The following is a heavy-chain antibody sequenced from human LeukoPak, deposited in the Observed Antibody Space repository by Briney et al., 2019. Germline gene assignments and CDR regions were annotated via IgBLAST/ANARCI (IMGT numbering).Heavy chain of an antibody. J-gene: IGHJ3*02. D-gene: IGHD2-2*01. CDR2: INPNSGGT. CDR1: GYTFTGYY. CDR3: TSPQDIVLVPAERMAFDI. V-gene: IGHV1-2*02. Sequence: GASVKVSCKASGYTFTGYYMHWVRQAPGQGLEWMGWINPNSGGTNYAQKFQGRVTMTRDTSISTAYMELSRLRSDDTAVYYCTSPQDIVLVPAERMAFDIWGQGTMVTVSS.